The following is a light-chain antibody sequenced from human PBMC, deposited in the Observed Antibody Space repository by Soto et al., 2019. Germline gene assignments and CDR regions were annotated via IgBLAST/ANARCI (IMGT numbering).Light chain of an antibody. CDR2: DVS. J-gene: IGLJ3*02. CDR1: SGDVGGYNF. Sequence: QSVLTQPRSVSGSPGQSVTISCTGTSGDVGGYNFVSWYQQHPGKAPTLIIFDVSQRPSGVPDRFSGSKSGNTASLTISGLQADDEADYYCCSYGGSYTWVFGGGTQLTVL. CDR3: CSYGGSYTWV. V-gene: IGLV2-11*01.